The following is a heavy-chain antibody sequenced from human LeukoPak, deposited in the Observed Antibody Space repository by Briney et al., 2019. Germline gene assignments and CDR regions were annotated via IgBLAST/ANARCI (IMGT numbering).Heavy chain of an antibody. CDR1: GFTFSSYG. J-gene: IGHJ4*02. Sequence: LGGSLRLSCAASGFTFSSYGMHWVRQTPARGLECVSFILYDGSNKYYADSVKGRFTISKDNSTNTLYLQMNSLRPADTAVYYCAKDLVDIVATINHYSDYWGQGTLVSVSS. CDR2: ILYDGSNK. D-gene: IGHD5-12*01. CDR3: AKDLVDIVATINHYSDY. V-gene: IGHV3-30*02.